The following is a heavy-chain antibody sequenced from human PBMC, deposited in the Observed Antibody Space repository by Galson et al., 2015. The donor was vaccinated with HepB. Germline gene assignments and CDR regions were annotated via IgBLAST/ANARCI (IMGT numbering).Heavy chain of an antibody. CDR3: ATSLYSSSFDY. J-gene: IGHJ4*02. CDR2: ISYDGSNK. Sequence: SLRLSCAASGFTFSSYAMHWVRQAPGKGLEWVAVISYDGSNKYYADSVKGRLTISRDNSKNTLYLQMNSLRAEDTAVYYCATSLYSSSFDYCCQGTLVTVSS. V-gene: IGHV3-30-3*01. D-gene: IGHD6-6*01. CDR1: GFTFSSYA.